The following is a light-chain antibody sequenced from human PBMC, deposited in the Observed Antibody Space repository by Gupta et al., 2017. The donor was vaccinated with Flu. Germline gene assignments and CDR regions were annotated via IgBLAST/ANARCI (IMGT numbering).Light chain of an antibody. CDR3: QQRSNSRT. CDR1: QSVSSY. V-gene: IGKV3-11*01. J-gene: IGKJ4*01. CDR2: DAS. Sequence: SPATLSLSPGERATRSCRDSQSVSSYLDSYQQKPGQAPRLIIYDASNMANGSPDRFSGSGYETDFTLTSSRREHEDFAVYYVQQRSNSRTFGGGTKVEIK.